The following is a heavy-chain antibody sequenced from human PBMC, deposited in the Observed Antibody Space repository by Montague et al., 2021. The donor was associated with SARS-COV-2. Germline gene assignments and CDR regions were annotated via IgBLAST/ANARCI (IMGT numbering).Heavy chain of an antibody. Sequence: CAISGDSVASNSAAWNWNRQSPSRGLEWLGRTYYRSKWHNDYAVXVKSRITINPDTSKNQFSLQLKSVTPEDTAVYYCARGWVATIPHMDNWGQGSLVIVSS. J-gene: IGHJ4*02. D-gene: IGHD5-12*01. V-gene: IGHV6-1*01. CDR1: GDSVASNSAA. CDR3: ARGWVATIPHMDN. CDR2: TYYRSKWHN.